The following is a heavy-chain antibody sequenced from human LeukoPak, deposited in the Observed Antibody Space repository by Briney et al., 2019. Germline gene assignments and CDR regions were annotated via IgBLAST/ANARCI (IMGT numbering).Heavy chain of an antibody. J-gene: IGHJ5*02. CDR1: GYTFTGYY. CDR3: AREDGVGATGCCFDP. V-gene: IGHV1-2*02. CDR2: INPNSGGT. D-gene: IGHD1-26*01. Sequence: ASVKLSCKASGYTFTGYYMHWVRQAPGQGLEWMGWINPNSGGTNYAQKFPGRVTMTRDTSISTAYMELSRLRSDDTAVYYCAREDGVGATGCCFDPWGQGNLVTVSS.